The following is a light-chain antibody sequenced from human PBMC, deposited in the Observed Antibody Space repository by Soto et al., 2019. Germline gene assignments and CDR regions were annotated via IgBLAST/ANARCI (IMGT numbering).Light chain of an antibody. J-gene: IGLJ2*01. V-gene: IGLV3-9*01. CDR3: QVWDSTTVV. CDR2: RDT. CDR1: NVGSKN. Sequence: SYELTQPLSVSVALGQTAMITCGGNNVGSKNVYWYQQKPGQAPVLVIYRDTNRPSGIPERLSGSNSGNTATLTISGAQAGDEADYYCQVWDSTTVVFGGGTKLTVL.